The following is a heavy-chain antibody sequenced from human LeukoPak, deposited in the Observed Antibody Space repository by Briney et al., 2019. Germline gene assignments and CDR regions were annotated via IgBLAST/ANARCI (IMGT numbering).Heavy chain of an antibody. J-gene: IGHJ5*02. CDR2: ISGSGGST. CDR1: GFTFSSDA. Sequence: GGSLRLSCAASGFTFSSDAMSWVRQAPGKGLEWVSAISGSGGSTYYADSVKGRFTISRDNSKNTLYLQMNSLRAEDTAVYYCAKDSGSYYEGGWFDPWGQGTLVTVSS. CDR3: AKDSGSYYEGGWFDP. V-gene: IGHV3-23*01. D-gene: IGHD1-26*01.